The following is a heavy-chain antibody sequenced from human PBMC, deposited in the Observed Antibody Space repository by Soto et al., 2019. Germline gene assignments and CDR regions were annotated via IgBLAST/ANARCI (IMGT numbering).Heavy chain of an antibody. CDR2: IDPSDSYT. D-gene: IGHD3-9*01. CDR3: ASLTYYDILTGPRSLDV. Sequence: PGESLKISCKGSGYSFTSYWISWVRQMPGKGLEWMGRIDPSDSYTNYSPSFQGHVTISADKSISTAYLQWSSLKASDTAMYYCASLTYYDILTGPRSLDVWGQGTTVTVSS. V-gene: IGHV5-10-1*01. J-gene: IGHJ6*02. CDR1: GYSFTSYW.